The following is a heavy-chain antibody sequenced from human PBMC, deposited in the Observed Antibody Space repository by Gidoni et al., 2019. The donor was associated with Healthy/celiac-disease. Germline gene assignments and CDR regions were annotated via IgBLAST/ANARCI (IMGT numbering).Heavy chain of an antibody. CDR3: AKGPYDSSGYSFDY. CDR1: GFPFDDYT. V-gene: IGHV3-43*01. J-gene: IGHJ4*02. Sequence: EVQLVESGGVVVQPGGSLRLSCAASGFPFDDYTMHWVRQAPGKGLEWVSLISWDGGSTYYADSVKGRFTISRDNSKNSLYLQMNSLRTEDTALYYCAKGPYDSSGYSFDYWGQGTLVTVSS. CDR2: ISWDGGST. D-gene: IGHD3-22*01.